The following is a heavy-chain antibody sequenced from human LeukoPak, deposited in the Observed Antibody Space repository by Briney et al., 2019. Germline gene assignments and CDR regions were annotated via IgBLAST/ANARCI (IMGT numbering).Heavy chain of an antibody. CDR3: AILRLGELSLYPNAFDI. CDR2: IYYSGST. CDR1: GGSISSSSYY. J-gene: IGHJ3*02. V-gene: IGHV4-39*01. Sequence: SETQSLTCTVSGGSISSSSYYWGWIRQPPGKGLEWIGSIYYSGSTYYNPSLKSRVTISVDTSKNQFSLKLSSVTAADSAVYYCAILRLGELSLYPNAFDIWGQGTMVTVSS. D-gene: IGHD3-16*02.